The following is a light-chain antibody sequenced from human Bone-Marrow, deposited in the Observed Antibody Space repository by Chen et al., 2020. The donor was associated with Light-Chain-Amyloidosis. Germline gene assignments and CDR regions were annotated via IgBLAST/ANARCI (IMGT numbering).Light chain of an antibody. V-gene: IGLV1-51*01. J-gene: IGLJ3*02. CDR1: SSNIGKNY. CDR2: DSN. CDR3: GAWDISLSGRV. Sequence: QSALTQPPSLSAAPGQNVTISCSGSSSNIGKNYVSWYQQLPGTAPKLLIFDSNKRPPVLPDRFAGNQSRTSAARGIPGVPPGDEPDYYCGAWDISLSGRVFGGGARLTV.